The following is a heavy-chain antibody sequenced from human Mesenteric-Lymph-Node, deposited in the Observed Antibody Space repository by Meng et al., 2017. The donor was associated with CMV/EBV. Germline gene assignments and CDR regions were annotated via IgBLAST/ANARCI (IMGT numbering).Heavy chain of an antibody. D-gene: IGHD3-22*01. J-gene: IGHJ4*02. Sequence: ASVKVSCKASGYTFTGYYVHWVRQAPGQGLEWMGWISAYNGNTNYAQKLQGRVTMTTDTSTSTAYMELRSLRSDDTAVYYCARTYDSSGYWLDYWGQGTLVTVSS. CDR1: GYTFTGYY. V-gene: IGHV1-18*04. CDR2: ISAYNGNT. CDR3: ARTYDSSGYWLDY.